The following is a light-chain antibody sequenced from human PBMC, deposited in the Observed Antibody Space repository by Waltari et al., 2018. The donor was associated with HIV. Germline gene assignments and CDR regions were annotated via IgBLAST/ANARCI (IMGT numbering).Light chain of an antibody. CDR1: QSISNN. Sequence: DIVMTQSPATLSVSPGERATLSCRASQSISNNLAWYQQKPGQAPRLLIYDASNRATGIPARFSGSGSGTDFTLTISSLEPEDFAVYYCQQRTSWPPWTFGQGTKVEIK. V-gene: IGKV3-11*01. CDR3: QQRTSWPPWT. CDR2: DAS. J-gene: IGKJ1*01.